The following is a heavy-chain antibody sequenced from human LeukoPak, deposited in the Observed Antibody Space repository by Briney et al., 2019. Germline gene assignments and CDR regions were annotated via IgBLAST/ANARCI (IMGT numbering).Heavy chain of an antibody. CDR3: ARGAPYHLDF. V-gene: IGHV6-1*01. D-gene: IGHD1-14*01. Sequence: SQTLSLTFAISGDIVSSSSATWNWIRQSPSRGLEWLGRTFYRSKWYNDYAVSVESRISVTPDTSKNQFSLQLNSVTPEDTAIYYCARGAPYHLDFWGQGTLVTVSS. J-gene: IGHJ4*02. CDR2: TFYRSKWYN. CDR1: GDIVSSSSAT.